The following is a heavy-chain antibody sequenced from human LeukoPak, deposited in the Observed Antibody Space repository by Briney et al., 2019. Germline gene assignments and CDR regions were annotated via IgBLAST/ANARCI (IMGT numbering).Heavy chain of an antibody. CDR2: ISSSGSTI. CDR1: GFTFSSYE. D-gene: IGHD3-3*01. V-gene: IGHV3-48*03. Sequence: HPGGSLRLSCAASGFTFSSYEMNWVRQAPGKGLEWVSYISSSGSTIYYADSVKGRFTISRDNAKNSLYLQMNSLRAEDTAVYYCARGRFLNRPFDPWGQGTLVTVSS. CDR3: ARGRFLNRPFDP. J-gene: IGHJ5*02.